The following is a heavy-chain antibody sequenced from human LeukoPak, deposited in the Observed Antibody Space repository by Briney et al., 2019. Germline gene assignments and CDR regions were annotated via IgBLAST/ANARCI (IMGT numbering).Heavy chain of an antibody. CDR1: GFNFNDYA. Sequence: TGRSLRLSCAASGFNFNDYAMHWVRQAPGKGLEWVSGISWNSGTVAYADSVKGRFTISRDNAKNSLYLQMNSLRAEDMAFYYCAKDMYGTGTQDAFDIWGQGTMVTVSA. D-gene: IGHD1-1*01. V-gene: IGHV3-9*03. J-gene: IGHJ3*02. CDR2: ISWNSGTV. CDR3: AKDMYGTGTQDAFDI.